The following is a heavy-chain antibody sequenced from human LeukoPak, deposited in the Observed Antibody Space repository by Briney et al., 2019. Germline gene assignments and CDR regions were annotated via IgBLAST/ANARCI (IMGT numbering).Heavy chain of an antibody. J-gene: IGHJ4*02. CDR2: IYYSGST. CDR3: ARAMETQQLGHNFDY. V-gene: IGHV4-30-4*08. Sequence: SSETLSLTCTVSGGSISSGDCYWSWIRQPPGKGLEWIGYIYYSGSTYYNPSLKSRVTISVDTSKNQFSLKLSSVTAADTAVYYCARAMETQQLGHNFDYWGQGTLVTVSS. CDR1: GGSISSGDCY. D-gene: IGHD6-13*01.